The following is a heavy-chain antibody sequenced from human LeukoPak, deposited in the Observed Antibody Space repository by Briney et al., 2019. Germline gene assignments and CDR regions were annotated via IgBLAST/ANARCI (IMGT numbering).Heavy chain of an antibody. CDR3: ARGLGIYSYGYKVPFDY. Sequence: SSETLSLTCAVYGGSFSGYYWSWIRQPPGKGLEWIGEINHSGSTNYNPSLKSRVTISVDTSKNQFSLKLSSVTAADTAVYYCARGLGIYSYGYKVPFDYWGQGTLVTVSS. J-gene: IGHJ4*02. V-gene: IGHV4-34*01. CDR2: INHSGST. D-gene: IGHD5-18*01. CDR1: GGSFSGYY.